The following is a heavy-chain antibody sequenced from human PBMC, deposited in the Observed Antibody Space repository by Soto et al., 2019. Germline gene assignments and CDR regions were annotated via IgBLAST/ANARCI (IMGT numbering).Heavy chain of an antibody. CDR3: ARSMHYADGSIYSPFDY. CDR1: GGSVSSGNYY. D-gene: IGHD3-22*01. J-gene: IGHJ4*02. CDR2: FYYTGST. Sequence: SETLSLTCTVSGGSVSSGNYYWSWIRQPPGKGLEWIGYFYYTGSTNYNPSLKSRVTISIDASKNQFSLRLSSVTAADTAVYYCARSMHYADGSIYSPFDYWGKGTLVTVS. V-gene: IGHV4-61*01.